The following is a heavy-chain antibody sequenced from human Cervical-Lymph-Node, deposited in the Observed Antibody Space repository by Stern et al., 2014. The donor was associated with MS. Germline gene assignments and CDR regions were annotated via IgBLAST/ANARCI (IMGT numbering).Heavy chain of an antibody. J-gene: IGHJ4*02. V-gene: IGHV4-61*02. CDR1: GGSISSGSDY. D-gene: IGHD5-18*01. Sequence: VQLVESGPGLVKPSQTLSLTCTVSGGSISSGSDYWSWIRQPVGKGLEWIGRIHPSGTAYYTPSLKSRVTISTDTSRHQFSLELNSATAADTAIYYCASGYRIFDYWGQGILVTVSS. CDR3: ASGYRIFDY. CDR2: IHPSGTA.